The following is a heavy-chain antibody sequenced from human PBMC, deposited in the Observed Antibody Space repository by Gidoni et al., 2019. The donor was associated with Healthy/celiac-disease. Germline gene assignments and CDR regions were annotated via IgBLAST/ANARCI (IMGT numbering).Heavy chain of an antibody. CDR2: INPSGGST. D-gene: IGHD3-3*01. CDR3: ARDREWDFWSGLGHYGMDV. Sequence: QVQLVQSGAEVKKPGDSVKVSCKASGYTFTSYYMHWVRQAPGQGLEWMGIINPSGGSTSDAQKFQGRVTMTRDTSTSTVYMELSSLRSEDTAVYYCARDREWDFWSGLGHYGMDVWGQGTTVTVSS. J-gene: IGHJ6*02. CDR1: GYTFTSYY. V-gene: IGHV1-46*01.